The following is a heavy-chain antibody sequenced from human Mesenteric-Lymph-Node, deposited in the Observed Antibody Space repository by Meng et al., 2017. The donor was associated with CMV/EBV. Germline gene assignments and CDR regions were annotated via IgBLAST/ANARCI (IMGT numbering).Heavy chain of an antibody. CDR3: AREPGN. V-gene: IGHV4-59*01. J-gene: IGHJ4*02. CDR2: IYYSGST. D-gene: IGHD1-14*01. Sequence: SETLSLTCIVSGGSISGYFWSWIRQPPGKGLEWIGYIYYSGSTAYNPSLKSRVTISVDTSKNQFSLNLTSVTAADTAVYYCAREPGNWGQGTLVTVSS. CDR1: GGSISGYF.